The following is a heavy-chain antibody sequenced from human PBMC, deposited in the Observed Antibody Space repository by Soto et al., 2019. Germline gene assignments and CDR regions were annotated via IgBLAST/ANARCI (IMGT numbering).Heavy chain of an antibody. CDR1: GGSISSSSYY. CDR2: IYYSGST. J-gene: IGHJ4*02. D-gene: IGHD6-13*01. Sequence: SETLSLTCSVSGGSISSSSYYWGWIRQPPGKGLEWIGSIYYSGSTYYNPSLKSRVTISVDTSKNQFSLKLSSVTAADTAVYYCARLSIAAAGVIDYWGTGTLVTVSS. CDR3: ARLSIAAAGVIDY. V-gene: IGHV4-39*01.